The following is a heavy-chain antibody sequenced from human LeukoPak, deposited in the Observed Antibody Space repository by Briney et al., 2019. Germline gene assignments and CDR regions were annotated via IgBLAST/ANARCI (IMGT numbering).Heavy chain of an antibody. D-gene: IGHD4-17*01. V-gene: IGHV3-21*01. J-gene: IGHJ4*02. CDR1: GFTFSSYT. Sequence: PGGSLRLSCAASGFTFSSYTISWVRQAPGKGLEWVSSISSTSSYIYYADSLKGRFTISRDNAENSLYLQMNSLRAEDTAVYYCARTAPAVYGDHLDYWGQGTLVTVSS. CDR2: ISSTSSYI. CDR3: ARTAPAVYGDHLDY.